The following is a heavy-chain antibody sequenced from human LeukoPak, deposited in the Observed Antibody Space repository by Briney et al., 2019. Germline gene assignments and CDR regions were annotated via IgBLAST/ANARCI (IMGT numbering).Heavy chain of an antibody. CDR1: GYSFTSYW. CDR3: ARHVVSSSGWCNFDY. J-gene: IGHJ4*02. V-gene: IGHV5-51*01. D-gene: IGHD6-13*01. CDR2: IYPGDSDT. Sequence: GESLKISCKGSGYSFTSYWIGWVRQMPGKGLEWMGIIYPGDSDTRYSPSFQGQVSISADKSISTAYLQWSSLKASDTAMYYCARHVVSSSGWCNFDYWGQGTLVTVSS.